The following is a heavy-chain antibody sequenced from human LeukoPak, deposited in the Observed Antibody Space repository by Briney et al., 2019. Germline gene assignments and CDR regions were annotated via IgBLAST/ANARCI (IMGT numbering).Heavy chain of an antibody. D-gene: IGHD6-13*01. Sequence: SGGSLRLSCAVSGFTFSSYEMNWVRQAPGKGLEWVSYISSSGRTIYYADSVKGRFTISRDSARNSLDLQMNSLRVEDTAVYYCARRAIAEGFDYWGQGTLVTVSS. CDR3: ARRAIAEGFDY. CDR2: ISSSGRTI. V-gene: IGHV3-48*03. CDR1: GFTFSSYE. J-gene: IGHJ4*02.